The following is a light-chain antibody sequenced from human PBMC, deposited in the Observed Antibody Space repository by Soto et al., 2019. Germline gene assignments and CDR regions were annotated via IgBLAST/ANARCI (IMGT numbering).Light chain of an antibody. V-gene: IGKV3-20*01. CDR3: QQYGSSTIT. CDR1: QIVTSRY. J-gene: IGKJ5*01. Sequence: IVLTQSPGTLYLSSGERATLSCRASQIVTSRYLAWYQQKPGQAPRLIFYGASSRATGIPDRFSGSVSGTDGTLTISRLEHEDGAVYYCQQYGSSTITFGQGTRLEIK. CDR2: GAS.